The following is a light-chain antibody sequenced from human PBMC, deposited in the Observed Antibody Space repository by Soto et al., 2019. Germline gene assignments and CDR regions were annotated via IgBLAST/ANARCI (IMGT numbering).Light chain of an antibody. CDR3: SSYTTSNTLV. CDR2: DVT. V-gene: IGLV2-14*03. Sequence: QSVLTQPASVSGSPVQSITISCTGTSSDVGAYNFVSWYQQHPGKAPKLMIYDVTNRPSGVSSRFSGSKSGNTASLAISGLQAEDEADYYCSSYTTSNTLVFGGGTKVTVL. J-gene: IGLJ2*01. CDR1: SSDVGAYNF.